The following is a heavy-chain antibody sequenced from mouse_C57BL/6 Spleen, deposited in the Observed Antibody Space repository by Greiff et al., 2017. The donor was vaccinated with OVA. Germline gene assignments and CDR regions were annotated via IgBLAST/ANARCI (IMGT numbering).Heavy chain of an antibody. J-gene: IGHJ4*01. CDR1: GYTFTSYW. CDR2: INPSNGGT. D-gene: IGHD2-4*01. CDR3: ARSGYYDYLYYAMDY. Sequence: VQLQQSGTELVKPGASVKLSCKASGYTFTSYWMHWVKQRPGQGLEWIGNINPSNGGTNYNEKFKSKATLTVDKSSSTAYMQLSSLTSEDSAVYYCARSGYYDYLYYAMDYWGQGTSVTVSS. V-gene: IGHV1-53*01.